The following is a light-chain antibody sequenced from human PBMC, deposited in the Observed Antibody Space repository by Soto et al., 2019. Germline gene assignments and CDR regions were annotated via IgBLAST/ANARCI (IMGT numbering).Light chain of an antibody. CDR2: DVS. CDR1: SSDIGDYNY. V-gene: IGLV2-14*01. CDR3: SSSATTTSLVV. J-gene: IGLJ3*02. Sequence: QSALTQPASVSGSPGQSITISCTGTSSDIGDYNYVSWYQQYPGKVPKLVIYDVSHRPSGVSNRFSGSKSGDTAYLTITGRQAEHEADYYCSSSATTTSLVVFGGGTKLTV.